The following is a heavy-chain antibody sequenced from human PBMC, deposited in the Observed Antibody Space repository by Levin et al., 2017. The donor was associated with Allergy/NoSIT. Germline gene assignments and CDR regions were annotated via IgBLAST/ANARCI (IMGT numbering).Heavy chain of an antibody. CDR2: VSNSGSTI. V-gene: IGHV3-11*01. J-gene: IGHJ4*02. Sequence: GGSLRLSCAASGFTFSNYYMCWIRQAPGKGLEWVSYVSNSGSTIYYADSVKGRFTISRDNAKNSLYLQMNSLRAEDTAVYYCARALTYCGGDCYDSWGQGTLVTVSS. CDR3: ARALTYCGGDCYDS. D-gene: IGHD2-21*01. CDR1: GFTFSNYY.